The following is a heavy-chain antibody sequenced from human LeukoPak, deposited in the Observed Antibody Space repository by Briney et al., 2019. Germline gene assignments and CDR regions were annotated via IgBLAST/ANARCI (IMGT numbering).Heavy chain of an antibody. D-gene: IGHD3-3*01. J-gene: IGHJ5*02. CDR3: ARDETYYDFWSGYSATNWFDP. CDR1: GYTFTSYG. Sequence: ASVKVCCKASGYTFTSYGISWVRQAPGQGLEWMGWISAYNGNTNYAQKLQGRVTMTTDTSTSTAYMELRSLRSDDTAVYYCARDETYYDFWSGYSATNWFDPWGQGTLVTVSS. CDR2: ISAYNGNT. V-gene: IGHV1-18*01.